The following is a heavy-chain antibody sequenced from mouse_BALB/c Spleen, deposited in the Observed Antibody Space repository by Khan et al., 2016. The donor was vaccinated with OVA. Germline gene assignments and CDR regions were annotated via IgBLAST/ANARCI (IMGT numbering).Heavy chain of an antibody. J-gene: IGHJ3*01. D-gene: IGHD2-2*01. CDR2: IDPFSGGT. V-gene: IGHV1S135*01. Sequence: VQLKESGPELMKPGASVTISCKASGYSFTSYYIHWVMQSHGKSLEWIGYIDPFSGGTTYNQKFKGKATLPVDKSSSTAYIHFSNLTSEDSADYYCTRHGYVAWFTYWGQGTLVTVSA. CDR3: TRHGYVAWFTY. CDR1: GYSFTSYY.